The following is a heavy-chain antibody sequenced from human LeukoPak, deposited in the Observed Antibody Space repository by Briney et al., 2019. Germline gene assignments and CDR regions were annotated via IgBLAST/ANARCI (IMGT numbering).Heavy chain of an antibody. J-gene: IGHJ4*02. CDR3: ARDTYQAIFDY. CDR1: GFTFSDYN. V-gene: IGHV3-69-1*01. D-gene: IGHD2-21*01. CDR2: ISSSSVI. Sequence: PGGSLRLSCAASGFTFSDYNMNWVRQAPGKGLEWVSYISSSSVIYYADSVKGRFTISRDNAKNSLYLQMNSLRDEDTAVYYCARDTYQAIFDYWGQRTLVTVSS.